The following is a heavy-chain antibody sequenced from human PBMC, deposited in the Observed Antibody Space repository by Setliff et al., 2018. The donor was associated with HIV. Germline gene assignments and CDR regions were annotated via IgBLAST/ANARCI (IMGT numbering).Heavy chain of an antibody. D-gene: IGHD2-21*02. CDR3: ARLSGDYYYFDY. CDR1: DGSISSYY. CDR2: IYTSGST. J-gene: IGHJ4*02. V-gene: IGHV4-4*09. Sequence: SETLSLTCTVSDGSISSYYWSWIRQPPGKGLEWIGYIYTSGSTNYNPSLKSRVTISLDTSKNQFSLKLTSVTAADTAVYYCARLSGDYYYFDYWGQGTLVTVSS.